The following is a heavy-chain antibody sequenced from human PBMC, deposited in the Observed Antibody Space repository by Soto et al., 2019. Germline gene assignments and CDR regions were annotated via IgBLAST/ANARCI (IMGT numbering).Heavy chain of an antibody. D-gene: IGHD2-8*01. CDR1: GGSIISGDYY. J-gene: IGHJ5*02. Sequence: SETLSLTCTVSGGSIISGDYYWSWIRQPPGKGLEWIGYIYYSGSTYYNPSLKSRVTISVDTSKNQFSLKLSSVTAADTAVYYCARGQDIVLMVYAENWFDPWGQGTLVTVSS. CDR3: ARGQDIVLMVYAENWFDP. V-gene: IGHV4-30-4*01. CDR2: IYYSGST.